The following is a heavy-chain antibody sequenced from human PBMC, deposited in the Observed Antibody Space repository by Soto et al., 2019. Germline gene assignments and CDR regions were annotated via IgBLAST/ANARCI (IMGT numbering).Heavy chain of an antibody. CDR2: INSDGSST. Sequence: EVQLVESGGGLVQPGGSLRLSCAASGFTFSSYWMHWVRQAPGKGLVWVSRINSDGSSTSYADSVKGRFTISRDNAKNTLYLQMNSLRAEDTAVYYCARGPHYYDILTGNDAFDIWGQGTKVTVSS. V-gene: IGHV3-74*01. CDR3: ARGPHYYDILTGNDAFDI. J-gene: IGHJ3*02. D-gene: IGHD3-9*01. CDR1: GFTFSSYW.